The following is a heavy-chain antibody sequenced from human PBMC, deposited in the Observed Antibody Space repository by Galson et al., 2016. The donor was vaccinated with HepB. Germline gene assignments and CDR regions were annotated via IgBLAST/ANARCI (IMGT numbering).Heavy chain of an antibody. CDR2: VSYDGRNK. V-gene: IGHV3-30*18. CDR1: GFAFSNYA. D-gene: IGHD3-9*01. Sequence: SLRLSCAASGFAFSNYAMHWVRQAPGKGLEWVAVVSYDGRNKYYADSVKGRFTISRDNSKNMVYLQMNRLRVEDTAVYYCAKNDILAGYSAFDYWGQGTLVTVSS. CDR3: AKNDILAGYSAFDY. J-gene: IGHJ4*02.